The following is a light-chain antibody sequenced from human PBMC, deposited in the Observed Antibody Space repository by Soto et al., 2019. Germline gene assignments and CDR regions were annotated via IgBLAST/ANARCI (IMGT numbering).Light chain of an antibody. Sequence: IVLAQSPGTLSLSPGERHTLSCKASQSVSSNLAWYQQRHGQXSRXXIFGASTRATGIPARFSGSGSGTDLTLTISSLQSEDFAVYYCQQYNNWPWTFGQGTKVDIK. CDR1: QSVSSN. CDR3: QQYNNWPWT. V-gene: IGKV3-15*01. CDR2: GAS. J-gene: IGKJ1*01.